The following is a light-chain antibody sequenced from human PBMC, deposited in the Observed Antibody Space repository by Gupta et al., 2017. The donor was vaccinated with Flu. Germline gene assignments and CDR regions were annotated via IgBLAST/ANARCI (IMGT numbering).Light chain of an antibody. J-gene: IGLJ3*02. V-gene: IGLV3-25*03. CDR3: NSAAGNGTLWV. CDR1: VGPYKY. Sequence: GDVGPYKYAYWYQHNPGKAPVLMIYAVSERPSGVPARFSGSNSGKTASLTISGLQAEDEADYFCNSAAGNGTLWVFGGGTKLTVL. CDR2: AVS.